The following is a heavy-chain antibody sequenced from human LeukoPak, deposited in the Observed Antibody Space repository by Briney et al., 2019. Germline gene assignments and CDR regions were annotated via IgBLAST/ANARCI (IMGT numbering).Heavy chain of an antibody. J-gene: IGHJ4*02. Sequence: SETLSLTCTVSGGSISSSSYYWGWIRQPPGTGLEWIGSIYYSGSTYYNPSLKSRVTISVDTSKNQFSLKLSSVTAADTAVYYCARTVDTAMVWVYWGQGTLVTVSS. CDR2: IYYSGST. CDR3: ARTVDTAMVWVY. V-gene: IGHV4-39*07. D-gene: IGHD5-18*01. CDR1: GGSISSSSYY.